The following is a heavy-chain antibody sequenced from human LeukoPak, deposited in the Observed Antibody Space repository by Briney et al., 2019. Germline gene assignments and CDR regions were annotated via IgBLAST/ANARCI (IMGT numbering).Heavy chain of an antibody. J-gene: IGHJ4*02. D-gene: IGHD4-17*01. CDR3: VHRTMVTSVDH. CDR1: GFSLNTNAVA. CDR2: IYGNDDK. Sequence: SGPTLVNPSQTLTLTCTFSGFSLNTNAVAVGWVRHPPVQALQWLTLIYGNDDKRYSPPLASRLTITKDTSKNQVVLTMTDMDYVDTATYYCVHRTMVTSVDHWGQGTLVTVSS. V-gene: IGHV2-5*01.